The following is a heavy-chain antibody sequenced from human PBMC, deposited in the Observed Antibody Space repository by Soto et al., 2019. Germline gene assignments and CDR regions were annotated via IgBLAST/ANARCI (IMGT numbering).Heavy chain of an antibody. CDR3: AGGYQLLYYYYYGMEV. V-gene: IGHV3-30-3*01. D-gene: IGHD2-2*01. CDR1: GFTFSSYA. Sequence: SLRLSCAASGFTFSSYAMHWVRQAPGKGLEWVAVISYDGSNKYYADSMKGRFTISRDNSKNTLYLQMNSLRAEDTAVYYCAGGYQLLYYYYYGMEVWGQGTTGTSSS. CDR2: ISYDGSNK. J-gene: IGHJ6*02.